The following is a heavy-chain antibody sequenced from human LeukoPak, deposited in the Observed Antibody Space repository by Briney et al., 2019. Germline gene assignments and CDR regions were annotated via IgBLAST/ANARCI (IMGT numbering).Heavy chain of an antibody. CDR3: ARGLWNDSYWFDP. V-gene: IGHV4-34*01. J-gene: IGHJ5*02. CDR2: INHSGST. Sequence: PSETLSLTCTVSGGSISSYYWSWIRQPPGKGLEWIGEINHSGSTNYNPSLKSRVTISVDTSKNQFSLKLSSVTAADTAVYYCARGLWNDSYWFDPWGQGTLVTVSS. D-gene: IGHD1-1*01. CDR1: GGSISSYY.